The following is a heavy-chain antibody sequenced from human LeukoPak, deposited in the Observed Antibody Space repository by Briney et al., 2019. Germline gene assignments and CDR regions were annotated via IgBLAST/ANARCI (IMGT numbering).Heavy chain of an antibody. CDR1: GGSISGYY. V-gene: IGHV4-39*01. Sequence: PSETLSLTCSVSGGSISGYYWGWIRQPPGKGLEWIGSIYYSGSTYYNPSLKSRVTISVDTSKNQFSLKLSSVTAADTAVYYCARGPSYDYIWGSYRQNYFDYWGQGTLVTVSS. J-gene: IGHJ4*02. D-gene: IGHD3-16*02. CDR3: ARGPSYDYIWGSYRQNYFDY. CDR2: IYYSGST.